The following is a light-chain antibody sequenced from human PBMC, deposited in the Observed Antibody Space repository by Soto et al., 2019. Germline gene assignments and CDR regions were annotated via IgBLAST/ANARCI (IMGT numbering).Light chain of an antibody. CDR2: GAS. CDR1: QSVSGD. J-gene: IGKJ4*01. Sequence: EIVMTQSPATLSVSPGERATLSCRASQSVSGDLAWYQQKPGQAPRLLIYGASTRATGIPARFSGSGSGTDFTLTISSLEPEDSAVYYCHQRSSWPLTFGGGTKVDIK. CDR3: HQRSSWPLT. V-gene: IGKV3-11*01.